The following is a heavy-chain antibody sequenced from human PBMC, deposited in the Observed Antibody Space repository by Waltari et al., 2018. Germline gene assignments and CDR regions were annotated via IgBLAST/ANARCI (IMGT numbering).Heavy chain of an antibody. Sequence: EVQLVESGGGLIQPGGSLRLSCAASGFTVSSNYMSWVRQAPGKGLEWVSVIYSGGSTYYADSVKGRFTISRDNSKNTLYLQMNSLRAEDTAVYYCARDSGGWYSDAFDIWGQGTMVTVSS. J-gene: IGHJ3*02. CDR3: ARDSGGWYSDAFDI. V-gene: IGHV3-53*01. CDR1: GFTVSSNY. D-gene: IGHD6-19*01. CDR2: IYSGGST.